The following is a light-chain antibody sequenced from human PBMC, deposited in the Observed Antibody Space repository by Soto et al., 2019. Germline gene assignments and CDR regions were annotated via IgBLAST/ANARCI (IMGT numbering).Light chain of an antibody. CDR1: SSDVGAYNY. J-gene: IGLJ3*02. V-gene: IGLV2-14*01. CDR2: EVS. CDR3: GSYRSSGTLE. Sequence: QSALTQPASVSGSPGQSITISCTGTSSDVGAYNYVSWYQQYPGKAPRLITYEVSNRPSGISNRFSGSKSGYTASLTISGLQAEDEADYYCGSYRSSGTLEFGGGTKVTVL.